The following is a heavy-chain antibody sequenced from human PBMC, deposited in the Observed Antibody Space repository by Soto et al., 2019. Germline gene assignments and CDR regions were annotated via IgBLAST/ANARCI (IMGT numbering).Heavy chain of an antibody. J-gene: IGHJ4*02. CDR2: ISSGSKTI. D-gene: IGHD3-9*01. CDR1: GFTFSGYS. CDR3: AREDILGVRSFDY. V-gene: IGHV3-48*02. Sequence: MRLSCAASGFTFSGYSVNWVRQAPGKGLEWVSYISSGSKTIYYAESVKGRFTVSRDNARNSQYLQMSSLRDEDTAVYYCAREDILGVRSFDYWGQGTLVTVPQ.